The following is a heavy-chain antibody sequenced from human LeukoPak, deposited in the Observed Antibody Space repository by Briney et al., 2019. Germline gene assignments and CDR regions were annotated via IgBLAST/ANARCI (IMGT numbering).Heavy chain of an antibody. CDR3: ARIIPPYDASDL. J-gene: IGHJ3*01. CDR2: ISSSGSTR. Sequence: GGSLRLSCAASGFIFSAFEMNWVRQAPGKGLEWVSYISSSGSTRYYADPVKGRFSISRDNAKNSLDLQMSSLRAEDTAIYYCARIIPPYDASDLWGQGTWVTVSS. CDR1: GFIFSAFE. V-gene: IGHV3-48*03. D-gene: IGHD2-21*01.